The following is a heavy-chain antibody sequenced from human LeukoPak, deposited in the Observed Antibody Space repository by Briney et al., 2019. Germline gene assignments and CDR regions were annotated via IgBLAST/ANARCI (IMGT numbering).Heavy chain of an antibody. D-gene: IGHD3-22*01. CDR2: IKEDGSED. Sequence: GSLRLSCAASGFSFRTNWMSWVRQAPGKGLEWVANIKEDGSEDYYADSVKGRFTISRDNTKNSLYLQISSLTVDDTAMYFCARDSPYEFWGQGTLVTVSS. CDR1: GFSFRTNW. J-gene: IGHJ4*02. V-gene: IGHV3-7*04. CDR3: ARDSPYEF.